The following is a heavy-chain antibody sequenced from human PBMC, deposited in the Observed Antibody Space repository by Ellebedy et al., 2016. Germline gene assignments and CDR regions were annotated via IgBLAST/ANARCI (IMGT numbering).Heavy chain of an antibody. V-gene: IGHV3-30*04. J-gene: IGHJ2*01. CDR1: GFTFSSYG. CDR3: AGDHSWYFDL. CDR2: ISYQGSSK. Sequence: GGSLRLSCAASGFTFSSYGMHWVRQAPGKGLEWVAIISYQGSSKYYADSVKGRFTISRDNSNNTLYLQMSSLRAEDTAVYYCAGDHSWYFDLWGRGTLVTVSS.